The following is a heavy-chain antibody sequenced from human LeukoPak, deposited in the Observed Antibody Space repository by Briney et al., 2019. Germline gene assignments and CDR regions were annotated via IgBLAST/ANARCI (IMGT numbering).Heavy chain of an antibody. CDR1: GFTFTSYS. CDR2: ISGSGGST. D-gene: IGHD3-9*01. CDR3: AKASSRPTYYDILTGYSYYFDY. J-gene: IGHJ4*02. V-gene: IGHV3-23*01. Sequence: GGSLRLSCAASGFTFTSYSMNWVRQAPGKGLEWVSAISGSGGSTYYADSVKGRFTISRDNSKNTLYLQMNSLRAEDTAVYYCAKASSRPTYYDILTGYSYYFDYWGQGTLVTVSS.